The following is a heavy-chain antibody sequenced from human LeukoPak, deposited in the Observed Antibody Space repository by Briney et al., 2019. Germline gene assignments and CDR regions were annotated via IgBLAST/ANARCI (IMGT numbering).Heavy chain of an antibody. D-gene: IGHD3-10*01. J-gene: IGHJ4*02. Sequence: RTGGSLRLSCAASGLAFSSFWMSWARQAPGRGLECVANIKQDGSEKYYADSVKGRFTISRDNAKNSLYLQMNSLRAEDTAVYYCARGEAHGDWGQGTLVTVSS. CDR3: ARGEAHGD. V-gene: IGHV3-7*01. CDR1: GLAFSSFW. CDR2: IKQDGSEK.